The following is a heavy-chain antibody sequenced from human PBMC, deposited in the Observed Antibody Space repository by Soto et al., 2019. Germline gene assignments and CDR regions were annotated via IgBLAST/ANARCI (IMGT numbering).Heavy chain of an antibody. CDR1: GFTFSSYA. CDR2: ISGSGAGT. V-gene: IGHV3-23*01. CDR3: ARWYYDSSRFVAFDI. D-gene: IGHD3-22*01. Sequence: GGSLRLSCAASGFTFSSYAMSWVRQAPGKGLEWVSGISGSGAGTYYADSVKGRFTISRDNSKNTLYLQMNSLRAEDTAVYYCARWYYDSSRFVAFDIWGQGTMVTVSS. J-gene: IGHJ3*02.